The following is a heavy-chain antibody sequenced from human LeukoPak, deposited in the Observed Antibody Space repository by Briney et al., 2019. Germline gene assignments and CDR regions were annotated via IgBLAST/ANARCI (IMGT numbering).Heavy chain of an antibody. V-gene: IGHV3-23*01. CDR2: ISGSGGST. J-gene: IGHJ4*02. CDR3: ATLTYYYGSGSYFPDY. CDR1: GFTFSSNA. D-gene: IGHD3-10*01. Sequence: GGSLRLSCAASGFTFSSNAMSWVRQAPGKGLEWVSGISGSGGSTYYADSVKGRFTISRDNSKNTLYLQMNSLRAEGTAVYYCATLTYYYGSGSYFPDYWGQGTLVTVSS.